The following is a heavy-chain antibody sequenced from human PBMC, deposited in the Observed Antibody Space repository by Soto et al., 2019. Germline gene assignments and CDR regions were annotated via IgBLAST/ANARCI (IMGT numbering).Heavy chain of an antibody. CDR1: GFTFSGSA. CDR2: IRSKANSYAT. V-gene: IGHV3-73*01. D-gene: IGHD2-8*02. J-gene: IGHJ6*02. CDR3: AALGGSTDYDYYYGLDV. Sequence: EVQLVESGGGLVQPGGSLKLSCAASGFTFSGSAMHWVRQASGKGLEWVGRIRSKANSYATAYAASVKGRFTISRDDSKNTAYLQMNSLNTEDTAVYYCAALGGSTDYDYYYGLDVWGQVTTVTVAS.